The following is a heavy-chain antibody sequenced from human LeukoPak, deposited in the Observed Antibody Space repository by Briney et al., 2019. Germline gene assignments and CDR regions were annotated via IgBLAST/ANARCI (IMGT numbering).Heavy chain of an antibody. D-gene: IGHD3-16*01. CDR3: AGAYYXYXXX. V-gene: IGHV1-24*01. Sequence: SVKVSCKVSGYTLTELSMHWVRQAPGKGLEWVGGVYPEYGETIYAQNFQGRRTMTRDTSISTAYMELSRFRSDDTTVYYCAGAYYXYXXXWXXXTXXTVS. CDR2: VYPEYGET. CDR1: GYTLTELS. J-gene: IGHJ6*03.